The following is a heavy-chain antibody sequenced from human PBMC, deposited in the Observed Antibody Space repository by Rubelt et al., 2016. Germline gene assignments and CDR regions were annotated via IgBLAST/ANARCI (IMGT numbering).Heavy chain of an antibody. CDR2: ISYDGSPK. D-gene: IGHD7-27*01. Sequence: VQLVESGGGLVQPGRSLRLSCAASGFTSSSYWMTWVRQAPGKGLEWVAVISYDGSPKYYADSVTGRFTLSIDNSKNTLYLQMNSLETEGTAVYYCARPWGYWGQGTLVTVSS. J-gene: IGHJ4*01. V-gene: IGHV3-30*05. CDR3: ARPWGY. CDR1: GFTSSSYW.